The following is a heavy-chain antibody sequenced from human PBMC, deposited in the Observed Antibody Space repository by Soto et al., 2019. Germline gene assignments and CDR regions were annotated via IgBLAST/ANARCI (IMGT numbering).Heavy chain of an antibody. J-gene: IGHJ5*02. D-gene: IGHD3-9*01. V-gene: IGHV4-59*01. CDR2: IYCSGST. CDR1: GGSISSYY. Sequence: PSETLSLTCTVSGGSISSYYWSWIRQPPGKGLEWIGYIYCSGSTNSNPSLKSRVTISVXXXKXXXXLKLXSXXAAXTAVYYCARASHDDILIWVDPWGQGTLVTVSS. CDR3: ARASHDDILIWVDP.